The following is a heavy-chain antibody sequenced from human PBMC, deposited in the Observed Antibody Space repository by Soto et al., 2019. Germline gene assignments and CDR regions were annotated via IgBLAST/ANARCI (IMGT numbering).Heavy chain of an antibody. Sequence: PSETLSLTCAVYGGSFSGYYWSWIRQPPGKGLEWIGEINHSGSTNYNPSLKSRVTISVDTSKNQFSLKLSSVTAADTAVYYCASRNYGSWSGYYYGMDVWGQGTTVTVSS. D-gene: IGHD3-10*01. V-gene: IGHV4-34*01. J-gene: IGHJ6*02. CDR3: ASRNYGSWSGYYYGMDV. CDR1: GGSFSGYY. CDR2: INHSGST.